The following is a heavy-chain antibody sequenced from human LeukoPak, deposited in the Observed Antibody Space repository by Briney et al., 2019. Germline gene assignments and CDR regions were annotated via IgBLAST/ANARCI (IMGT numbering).Heavy chain of an antibody. CDR3: ARSLGQQLGSFDY. V-gene: IGHV1-69*13. CDR2: IIPILGTA. D-gene: IGHD6-13*01. J-gene: IGHJ4*02. Sequence: SVKVSCKASGGTFSSYAISWVRQAPGQGLEWMGGIIPILGTANYAQKFQGRVTITADESTSTAYMELSSLRSEDTAVYYCARSLGQQLGSFDYWGQGTLVTVSS. CDR1: GGTFSSYA.